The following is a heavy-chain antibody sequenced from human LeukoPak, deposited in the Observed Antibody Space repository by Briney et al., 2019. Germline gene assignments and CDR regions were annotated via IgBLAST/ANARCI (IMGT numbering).Heavy chain of an antibody. J-gene: IGHJ4*02. CDR2: IRYDGSNK. V-gene: IGHV3-30*02. D-gene: IGHD6-6*01. CDR3: AKEKNSYSSSSGQGY. CDR1: GFTFSSYS. Sequence: PGGSLRLSCAASGFTFSSYSMHWVRQAPGKGLEWVAFIRYDGSNKYYADSVKGRLTISRDNSKNTLYLQMTSLRGDDTAVYYCAKEKNSYSSSSGQGYWGQGTLVTVSS.